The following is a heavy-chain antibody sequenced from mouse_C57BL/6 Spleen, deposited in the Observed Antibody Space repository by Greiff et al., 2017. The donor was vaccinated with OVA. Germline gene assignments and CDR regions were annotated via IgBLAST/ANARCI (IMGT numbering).Heavy chain of an antibody. J-gene: IGHJ3*01. V-gene: IGHV1-47*01. D-gene: IGHD3-2*02. CDR3: ARPTAQDPFAY. Sequence: VHLVESGAELVKPGASVKMSCKASGYTFTTYPIEWMKQNHGKSLEWIGNFHPYNDDTKYNEKFKGKATLTVEKSSSTVYLELSRLTSDDSAVYYCARPTAQDPFAYWGQGTLVTVSA. CDR1: GYTFTTYP. CDR2: FHPYNDDT.